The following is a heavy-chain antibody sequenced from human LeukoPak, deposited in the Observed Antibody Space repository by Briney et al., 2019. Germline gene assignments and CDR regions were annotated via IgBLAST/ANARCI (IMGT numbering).Heavy chain of an antibody. CDR1: GGSISSYY. CDR3: ARHPMEILHWFDP. Sequence: PSETLSLTCTVSGGSISSYYWSWIRLPPGKGLEWIGYIYYSGSTNYNPSLKSRVTISVDTSKNQFSLKLSSVTAADTAVYYCARHPMEILHWFDPWGQGTLVTVSS. D-gene: IGHD2-15*01. J-gene: IGHJ5*02. CDR2: IYYSGST. V-gene: IGHV4-59*08.